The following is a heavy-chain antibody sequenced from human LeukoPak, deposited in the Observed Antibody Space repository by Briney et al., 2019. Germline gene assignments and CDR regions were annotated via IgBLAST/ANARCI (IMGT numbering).Heavy chain of an antibody. J-gene: IGHJ4*02. CDR3: ARGYAAIPD. D-gene: IGHD2-15*01. Sequence: GGSLRLSCAASGFNFSINWMAWVRQAPGKGLEWVANIQDDGVEKNYVESVKGRFIISRDNAKDSLFLQMSSLRDEDTALYYCARGYAAIPDWGQGTLVTVSS. CDR1: GFNFSINW. V-gene: IGHV3-7*01. CDR2: IQDDGVEK.